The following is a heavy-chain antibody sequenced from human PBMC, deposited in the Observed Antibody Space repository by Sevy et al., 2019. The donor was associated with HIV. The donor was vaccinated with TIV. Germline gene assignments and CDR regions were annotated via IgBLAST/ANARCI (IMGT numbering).Heavy chain of an antibody. CDR2: IYPGDSDT. J-gene: IGHJ5*02. D-gene: IGHD6-13*01. CDR1: GYSFTSYW. Sequence: GESLKISCKGSGYSFTSYWIGWVRQMPGKGLEWMGIIYPGDSDTSYSPSFQGQVTISADKSISTAYLQWSSLKASDTAMYYCARRGRSSSRGSVSQWGIAAAGTGWFDPWGQGTLVTVSS. V-gene: IGHV5-51*01. CDR3: ARRGRSSSRGSVSQWGIAAAGTGWFDP.